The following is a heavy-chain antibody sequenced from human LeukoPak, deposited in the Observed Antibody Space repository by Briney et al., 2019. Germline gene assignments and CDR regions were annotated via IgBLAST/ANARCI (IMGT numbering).Heavy chain of an antibody. CDR1: GFTFSNYD. Sequence: LRLSCAASGFTFSNYDMNWVRQAPGKGLEWIGEINHSGSTNYNPSLKSRVTISEDTSKNQISLKLSSVTAADTAVYYCARDSSSGIDYWGQGTLVTVSS. D-gene: IGHD6-13*01. CDR3: ARDSSSGIDY. CDR2: INHSGST. V-gene: IGHV4-34*01. J-gene: IGHJ4*02.